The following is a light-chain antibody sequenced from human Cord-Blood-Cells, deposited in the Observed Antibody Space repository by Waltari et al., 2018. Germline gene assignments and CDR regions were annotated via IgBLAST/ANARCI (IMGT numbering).Light chain of an antibody. V-gene: IGKV3-11*01. Sequence: EIVLTQSPATLSLSPGERATLSCSASQSVSSYLAWYQQKPGKAPRLLIYDASNRATGIPAMFSGSGSRTDFTLTISSLEPEDFAVYYCQQRSNWLTFGGGTKVEIK. J-gene: IGKJ4*01. CDR3: QQRSNWLT. CDR2: DAS. CDR1: QSVSSY.